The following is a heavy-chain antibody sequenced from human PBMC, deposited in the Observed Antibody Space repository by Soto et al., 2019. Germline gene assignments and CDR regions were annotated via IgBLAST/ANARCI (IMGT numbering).Heavy chain of an antibody. CDR1: GGSISSGGYY. J-gene: IGHJ3*02. D-gene: IGHD3-22*01. V-gene: IGHV4-31*03. Sequence: SETLSLTCTVSGGSISSGGYYWSWIRQHPGKGLEWIGYIYYSGSTYYNPSLKSRVTISVDTSKNQFSLKLSSVTAADTAVYYCARVNYDSSGYYHAPPDGNSLDIWGQGTMVTVSS. CDR2: IYYSGST. CDR3: ARVNYDSSGYYHAPPDGNSLDI.